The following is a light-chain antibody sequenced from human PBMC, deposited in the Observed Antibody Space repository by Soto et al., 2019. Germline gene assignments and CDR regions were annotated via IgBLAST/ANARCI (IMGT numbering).Light chain of an antibody. J-gene: IGLJ2*01. CDR1: SSDVGAYKF. CDR3: SSYTSTNSVV. CDR2: EVS. Sequence: QSVLTQPASVSGSPGQSITIFCSGTSSDVGAYKFVSWYRHHPGKAPQVMIYEVSNRPSGVSNRFSGSKSGNTASLTISGLQPEDEGDYYCSSYTSTNSVVFGGGTKLTVL. V-gene: IGLV2-14*01.